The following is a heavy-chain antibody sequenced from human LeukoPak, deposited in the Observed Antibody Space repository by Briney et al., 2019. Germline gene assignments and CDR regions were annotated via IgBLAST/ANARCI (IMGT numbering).Heavy chain of an antibody. CDR1: GGSISSSTYS. J-gene: IGHJ4*02. D-gene: IGHD3-3*01. CDR2: VYYSGAT. Sequence: SETLSLTCAVSGGSISSSTYSWNWIRRHPGKGLEWIGYVYYSGATYYNPSLKSRITVSVDTSKNQFSLKLSSVSTADTAVYYCASTTIFGPYFDYWGQGTLVTVSS. CDR3: ASTTIFGPYFDY. V-gene: IGHV4-31*11.